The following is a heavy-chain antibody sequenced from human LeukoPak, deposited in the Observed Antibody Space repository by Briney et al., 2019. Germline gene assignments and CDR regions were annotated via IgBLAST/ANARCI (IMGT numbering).Heavy chain of an antibody. V-gene: IGHV4-59*12. J-gene: IGHJ6*02. D-gene: IGHD4-23*01. CDR3: ARSKVYGGNSYYYYYGMDV. Sequence: SETLSLTCTVSGGSISNYYWGWIRQPPGKGLEWIGYIYHSGSTNYNPSLKSRVTISVDTSKNQFSLKLSSVTAADTAVYYCARSKVYGGNSYYYYYGMDVWGQGTTVTVSS. CDR1: GGSISNYY. CDR2: IYHSGST.